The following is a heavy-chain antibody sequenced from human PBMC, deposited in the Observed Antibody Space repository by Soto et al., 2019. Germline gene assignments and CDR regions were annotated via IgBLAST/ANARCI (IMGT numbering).Heavy chain of an antibody. CDR1: GGSISSGDYY. J-gene: IGHJ4*02. V-gene: IGHV4-30-4*01. CDR2: IYYSGST. Sequence: SETLSLTCTVSGGSISSGDYYWSWIRQPPGKGLEWIGYIYYSGSTYYNPSLKSRVTISVDTSKNQFSLKLSSVTAADTAVYYCAREGGSGDRDYWGQGTLVTVSS. D-gene: IGHD3-10*01. CDR3: AREGGSGDRDY.